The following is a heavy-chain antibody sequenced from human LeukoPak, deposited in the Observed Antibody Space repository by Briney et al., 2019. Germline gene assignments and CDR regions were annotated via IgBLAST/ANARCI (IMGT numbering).Heavy chain of an antibody. CDR3: AKDPYRVVVATGNYLDP. CDR1: GFTFSSSA. D-gene: IGHD2-15*01. V-gene: IGHV3-30*18. J-gene: IGHJ5*02. Sequence: GSLRLSCAASGFTFSSSAMSWVRHAPGKGPEWVAVISHDGSNIHYGDSVKGRFTISRDNSKNTVYLQMNSLRAEDTAIYYCAKDPYRVVVATGNYLDPWGQGTLVTVSS. CDR2: ISHDGSNI.